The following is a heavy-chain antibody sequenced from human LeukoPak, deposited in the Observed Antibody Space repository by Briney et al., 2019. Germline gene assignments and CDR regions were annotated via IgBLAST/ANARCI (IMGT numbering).Heavy chain of an antibody. J-gene: IGHJ3*02. Sequence: ASVMVSCEASGGTFSNYDISWVRQAPGQGLEWMGGIIPIFGTTKYAQKWQGRVTITANKSTSTAYMALSSLRSEDTAVYYCARRFCTNGVCYHDRGAFDIWGKGQWSPSLQ. D-gene: IGHD2-8*01. V-gene: IGHV1-69*06. CDR3: ARRFCTNGVCYHDRGAFDI. CDR1: GGTFSNYD. CDR2: IIPIFGTT.